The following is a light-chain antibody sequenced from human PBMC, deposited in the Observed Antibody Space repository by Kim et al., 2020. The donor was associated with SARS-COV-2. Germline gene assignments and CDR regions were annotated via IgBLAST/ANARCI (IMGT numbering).Light chain of an antibody. Sequence: EIVLTQSPGTLSLSPGERATLSCRASQSVSSYLAWYQQKPGQAPRLLIYDASNRATGIPARFSGSGSGTDFTLTISSLEPEDFAVYYCQHRSRWPLTFGGGTKVDIK. J-gene: IGKJ4*01. V-gene: IGKV3-11*01. CDR1: QSVSSY. CDR2: DAS. CDR3: QHRSRWPLT.